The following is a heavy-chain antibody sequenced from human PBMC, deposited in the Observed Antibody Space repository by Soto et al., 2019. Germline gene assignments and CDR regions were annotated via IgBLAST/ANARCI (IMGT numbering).Heavy chain of an antibody. Sequence: ASMKVSCKASGYTFTGYDINWVRQATGQGLEWMGWMNPNSGNTGYAQKFQGRVTMTRNTSISTAYMELSSLRSEDTAVYYCASTYSSSWYALYYYGMDVWGQGXTVTVSS. CDR1: GYTFTGYD. J-gene: IGHJ6*02. V-gene: IGHV1-8*01. D-gene: IGHD6-13*01. CDR2: MNPNSGNT. CDR3: ASTYSSSWYALYYYGMDV.